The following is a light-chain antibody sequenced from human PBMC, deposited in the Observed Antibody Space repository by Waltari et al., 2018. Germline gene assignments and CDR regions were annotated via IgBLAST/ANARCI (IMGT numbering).Light chain of an antibody. CDR1: TSDIGPYHY. V-gene: IGLV2-11*01. Sequence: ALTQPPSVAQSLGKSGTISGNGTTSDIGPYHYVSWYQQCPGTAPRLIIYDVAKRPSGVADRFSGSRSGKTASLTISGLQAEDEAEYYCCSYRRGNIFVCGGGTRLTV. CDR3: CSYRRGNIFV. CDR2: DVA. J-gene: IGLJ7*01.